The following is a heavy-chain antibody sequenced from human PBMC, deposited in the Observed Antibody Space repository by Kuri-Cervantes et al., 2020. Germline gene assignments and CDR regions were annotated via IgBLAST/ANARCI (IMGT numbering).Heavy chain of an antibody. CDR2: MNPNSGST. V-gene: IGHV1-46*01. D-gene: IGHD2-2*01. Sequence: ASVKVSCKVSGYTLTELSMHWVRQATGQGLEWMGWMNPNSGSTSYAQKFQGRVTMTRDTSTSTVYMELSSLRSEDTAVYYCARGVVPAAMGIDYWGQGTLVTVSS. J-gene: IGHJ4*02. CDR1: GYTLTELS. CDR3: ARGVVPAAMGIDY.